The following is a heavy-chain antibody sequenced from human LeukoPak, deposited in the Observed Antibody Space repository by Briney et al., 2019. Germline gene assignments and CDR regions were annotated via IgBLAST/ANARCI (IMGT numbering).Heavy chain of an antibody. CDR2: IYHSGTT. Sequence: PSETLSLTCAVSGYSISSGYYWGWIRQPPGKGLEWIGYIYHSGTTYYNPSLKSRGTMSVDTSKNQFSLKLSSVTAADTAVYYCASGITMIVVAHWGQGILVTASS. J-gene: IGHJ4*02. CDR3: ASGITMIVVAH. V-gene: IGHV4-38-2*01. D-gene: IGHD3-22*01. CDR1: GYSISSGYY.